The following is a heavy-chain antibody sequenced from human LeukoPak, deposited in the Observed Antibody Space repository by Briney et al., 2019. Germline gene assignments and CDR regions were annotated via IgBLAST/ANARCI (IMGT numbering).Heavy chain of an antibody. Sequence: GGSLRLSCAASGFSLSTYWMNWVRQAPGKGLEWVADIKADGSEKYYVDSVKGRFTISRDNAKSSLYLQMSSLRVEDTAIYYCARGDYFDRAFDVWGQGTMVTVS. V-gene: IGHV3-7*01. CDR2: IKADGSEK. CDR1: GFSLSTYW. D-gene: IGHD3-22*01. CDR3: ARGDYFDRAFDV. J-gene: IGHJ3*01.